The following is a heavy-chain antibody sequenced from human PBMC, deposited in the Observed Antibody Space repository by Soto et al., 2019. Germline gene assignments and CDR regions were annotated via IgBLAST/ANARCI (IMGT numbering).Heavy chain of an antibody. CDR1: GYTFYSHS. J-gene: IGHJ6*02. Sequence: QAQLVQSGAEVRKPGASVKVSCKASGYTFYSHSISWVRQAPGQGLEWMGRINADYGNTQYAQKFRGRVTMTTDTSMTTVYMELKNLRSDDTAVYYCARCIQGDYYYGMDVWGQGTTVTVSS. D-gene: IGHD5-18*01. CDR2: INADYGNT. CDR3: ARCIQGDYYYGMDV. V-gene: IGHV1-18*01.